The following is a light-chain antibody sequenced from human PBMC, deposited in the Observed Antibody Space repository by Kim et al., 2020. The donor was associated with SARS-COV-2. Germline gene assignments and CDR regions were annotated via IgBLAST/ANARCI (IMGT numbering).Light chain of an antibody. CDR1: SSDVGGYNY. Sequence: PISCTGTSSDVGGYNYASWYQQHPGKAPKLMIYEVSKRPSGVPDRFSGSKSGNTASLTVSGLQAEDEADYYCSSYAGSNNLVFGGGTQLTVL. CDR3: SSYAGSNNLV. J-gene: IGLJ2*01. V-gene: IGLV2-8*01. CDR2: EVS.